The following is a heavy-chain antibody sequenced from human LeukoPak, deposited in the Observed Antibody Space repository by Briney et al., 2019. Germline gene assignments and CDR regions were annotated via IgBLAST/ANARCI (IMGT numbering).Heavy chain of an antibody. CDR3: ARAGSGYYPFDD. Sequence: NPSETLSLTCTVSGGSISSYYWSWIRQPPGKGLEWIGYVYYSGSTNYNPSLKSRVTISVGTSNNQFSLKLSSVTAADTAVYYCARAGSGYYPFDDWGQGTLVTDSS. D-gene: IGHD3-22*01. CDR2: VYYSGST. J-gene: IGHJ4*02. CDR1: GGSISSYY. V-gene: IGHV4-59*01.